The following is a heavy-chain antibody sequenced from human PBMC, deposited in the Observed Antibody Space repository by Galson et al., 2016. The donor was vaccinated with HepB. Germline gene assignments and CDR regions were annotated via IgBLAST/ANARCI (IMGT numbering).Heavy chain of an antibody. D-gene: IGHD5-24*01. V-gene: IGHV4-59*08. CDR3: ATGTGWLPDY. Sequence: ETLSLTCTVSGDSISGYYWSWIRQPPGKGLEWIGHIYYSGSTNYNPSRKSRVSISVDTSKNQFSLNLSSVTAADTAVYYCATGTGWLPDYWGQGTLVTVSS. CDR1: GDSISGYY. CDR2: IYYSGST. J-gene: IGHJ4*02.